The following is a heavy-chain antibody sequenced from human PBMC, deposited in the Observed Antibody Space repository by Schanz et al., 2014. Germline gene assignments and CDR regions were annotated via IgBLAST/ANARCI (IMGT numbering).Heavy chain of an antibody. Sequence: VQLEQSGAEVKKPGASVKVSCKTSGYTFTDYPINWVRQAPGQGLEWMGRIIPILGIANYAQKFQGRVTITADRSTSTAYMELSSLRSEDTAVYYCARGYGDSPTDFWGQGTLVTVSS. CDR3: ARGYGDSPTDF. D-gene: IGHD4-17*01. V-gene: IGHV1-69*02. CDR1: GYTFTDYP. CDR2: IIPILGIA. J-gene: IGHJ4*02.